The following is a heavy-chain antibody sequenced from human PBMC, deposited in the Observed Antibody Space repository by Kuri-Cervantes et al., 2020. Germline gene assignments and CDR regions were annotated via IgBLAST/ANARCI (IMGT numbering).Heavy chain of an antibody. Sequence: GGSLRLSCAASGFTFSSYWMSWVRQAPGKGLEWVANIKQDGSEKYYVDSVKGRFTISRDNAKNSMDLEMNSLRAEDTALYYCAKDNSSSWYVVYYGMDVWGQGTTVTVSS. CDR3: AKDNSSSWYVVYYGMDV. V-gene: IGHV3-7*03. CDR2: IKQDGSEK. D-gene: IGHD6-13*01. CDR1: GFTFSSYW. J-gene: IGHJ6*02.